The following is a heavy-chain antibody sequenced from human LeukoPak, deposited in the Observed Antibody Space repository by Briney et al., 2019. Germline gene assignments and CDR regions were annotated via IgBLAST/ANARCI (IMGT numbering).Heavy chain of an antibody. Sequence: HAGGSLRLSCAASGFTFSSYAMHWVRQAPGKGLEWVAVISYDGSNKYYADSVKGRFTISRDNSKNTLYLQMNSLRAEDTAVYYCAREASSGWYPHAFDIWGQGTMVTVSS. J-gene: IGHJ3*02. D-gene: IGHD6-19*01. V-gene: IGHV3-30-3*01. CDR1: GFTFSSYA. CDR3: AREASSGWYPHAFDI. CDR2: ISYDGSNK.